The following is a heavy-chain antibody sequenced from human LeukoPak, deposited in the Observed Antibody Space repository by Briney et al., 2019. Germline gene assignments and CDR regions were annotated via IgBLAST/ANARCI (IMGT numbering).Heavy chain of an antibody. J-gene: IGHJ4*02. CDR2: ISSNSGIK. Sequence: GGSLRLSCGGSGFTFKSFSMHWVRQAPGKGLEWVSDISSNSGIKSYADPVKGRFTISGDNAENSLFLQMNSLRAEDTAVYYCASWPGGWYGEDSWGQGTLVTVSS. CDR1: GFTFKSFS. D-gene: IGHD6-19*01. CDR3: ASWPGGWYGEDS. V-gene: IGHV3-48*04.